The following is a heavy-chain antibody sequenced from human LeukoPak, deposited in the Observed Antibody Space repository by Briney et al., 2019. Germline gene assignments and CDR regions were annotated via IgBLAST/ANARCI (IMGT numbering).Heavy chain of an antibody. Sequence: SETLSLTCAVYGGSFSGYYWSWIRQPPGKGLEWIGEINHSGSTNYNPSLKSRVTISVDTSKNQFSLKLSSVTAADTAVYYCAREIAAAGRNWLDPWGQGTLVTVSS. CDR2: INHSGST. CDR1: GGSFSGYY. V-gene: IGHV4-34*01. CDR3: AREIAAAGRNWLDP. J-gene: IGHJ5*02. D-gene: IGHD6-13*01.